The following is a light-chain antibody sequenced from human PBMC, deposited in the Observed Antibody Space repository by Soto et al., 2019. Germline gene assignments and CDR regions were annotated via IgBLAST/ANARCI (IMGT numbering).Light chain of an antibody. V-gene: IGKV3-20*01. CDR1: QSVSSSY. CDR3: QQYGSLPRT. J-gene: IGKJ1*01. Sequence: EIVLTQSPGTLSLSPGERATLSCRASQSVSSSYLAWYQQKPGQAPMLLIYGASSRATGIPDRFSGSGSGTDFTLTISRLEPEDFAVYYCQQYGSLPRTFGQGTKVDIK. CDR2: GAS.